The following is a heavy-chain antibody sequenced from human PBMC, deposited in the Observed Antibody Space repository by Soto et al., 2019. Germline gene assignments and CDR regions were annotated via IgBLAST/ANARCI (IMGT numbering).Heavy chain of an antibody. Sequence: QVQLVQSGAEVKKPGASVQVSCRASGYTFSSYGISWVRQAPGQGLEWMGWISAYNGNTNYAQKVQGRVTMTTDSTTNIASLELRSLRSDDTAVYFCARDPDQNSAFCSGYYDAIDVWHQGTTVTVSS. D-gene: IGHD3-3*01. V-gene: IGHV1-18*01. CDR3: ARDPDQNSAFCSGYYDAIDV. CDR1: GYTFSSYG. CDR2: ISAYNGNT. J-gene: IGHJ6*02.